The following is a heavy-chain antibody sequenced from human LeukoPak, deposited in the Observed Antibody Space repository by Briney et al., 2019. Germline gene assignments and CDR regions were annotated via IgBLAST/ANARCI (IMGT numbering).Heavy chain of an antibody. D-gene: IGHD3-9*01. V-gene: IGHV4-4*02. J-gene: IGHJ4*02. Sequence: PSETLSLTCAVSGGSISSSNWWSWVRQPPGKGLEWIGYIYHRGSTSYNPSLKSRVTISLDKSRNQFSLNLSSVTAADTAVYYCARAPYDILTGYFLFDSWGQGTLVTVSS. CDR3: ARAPYDILTGYFLFDS. CDR1: GGSISSSNW. CDR2: IYHRGST.